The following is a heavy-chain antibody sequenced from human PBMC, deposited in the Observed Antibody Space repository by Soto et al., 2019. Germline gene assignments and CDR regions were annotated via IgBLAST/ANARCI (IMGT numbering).Heavy chain of an antibody. J-gene: IGHJ4*02. V-gene: IGHV3-23*01. CDR2: ISGNGGST. CDR1: GFTFSSYA. Sequence: VQLLESGGDLVQPGGSLRLSCGASGFTFSSYAMSWVRQAPGKGLQWVSTISGNGGSTYYAESVRGRFTISRDSSKNTLSLQMNSLRAEDTGLYYCAKDYADYLPYYCDHWGQGTLVTVSS. CDR3: AKDYADYLPYYCDH. D-gene: IGHD4-17*01.